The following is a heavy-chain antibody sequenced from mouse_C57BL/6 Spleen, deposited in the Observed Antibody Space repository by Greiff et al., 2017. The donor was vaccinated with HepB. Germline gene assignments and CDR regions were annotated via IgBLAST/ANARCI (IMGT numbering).Heavy chain of an antibody. CDR3: ARDYYGCCSDY. CDR1: GYSFTDYS. J-gene: IGHJ2*01. CDR2: INPSYGTT. V-gene: IGHV1-39*01. Sequence: EVQLQQPGPELVKPGASVKISCKASGYSFTDYSMHWVKQSNGKSLEWIGVINPSYGTTSYNQKFKGKATLTVDQSSSTAYMQLTSLTSEDSAVYCCARDYYGCCSDYWGQGTTLTVSS. D-gene: IGHD1-1*01.